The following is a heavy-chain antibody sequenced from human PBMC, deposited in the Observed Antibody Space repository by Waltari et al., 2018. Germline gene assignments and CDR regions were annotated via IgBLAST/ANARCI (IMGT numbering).Heavy chain of an antibody. Sequence: QLQLQESGPGLVKPSETLSLTCTVSGGSISSSSYYRGWTRQPPGKGLEWIGSIYYSGSTYYNPSLKSRVTISVDTSKNQFSLKLSSVTAADTAVYYCARCIDVHIAARRGWFDPWGQGTLVTVSS. CDR3: ARCIDVHIAARRGWFDP. CDR2: IYYSGST. J-gene: IGHJ5*02. D-gene: IGHD6-6*01. CDR1: GGSISSSSYY. V-gene: IGHV4-39*01.